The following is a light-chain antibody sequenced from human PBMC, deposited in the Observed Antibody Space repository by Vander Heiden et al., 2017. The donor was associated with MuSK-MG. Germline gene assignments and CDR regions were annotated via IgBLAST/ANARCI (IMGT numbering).Light chain of an antibody. CDR2: RNN. CDR1: SSNIGSNT. Sequence: QSVLTQPPSASGTPGQRVTIAGSGSSSNIGSNTVNWYQQLPGTAPKLLSYRNNQRPSGVPDRFSGSKSGTSASLAISGLQSEDEADYYCAAWDDSLNGPVFGGGTKLTVL. J-gene: IGLJ2*01. V-gene: IGLV1-44*01. CDR3: AAWDDSLNGPV.